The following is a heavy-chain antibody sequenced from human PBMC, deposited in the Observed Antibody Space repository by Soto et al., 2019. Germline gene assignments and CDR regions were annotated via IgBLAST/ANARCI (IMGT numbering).Heavy chain of an antibody. D-gene: IGHD3-10*01. J-gene: IGHJ6*02. CDR3: ARGPYYYGSGSYGPGYYYGMDV. CDR1: GGSFSGYY. Sequence: SETLSLTCAVYGGSFSGYYWRWIRQPPGKGLEWIGEINHSGSTNYNPSLKSRVTISVDTSKNQFSLKLSSVTAADTAVYYCARGPYYYGSGSYGPGYYYGMDVWGQGTTVTGS. CDR2: INHSGST. V-gene: IGHV4-34*01.